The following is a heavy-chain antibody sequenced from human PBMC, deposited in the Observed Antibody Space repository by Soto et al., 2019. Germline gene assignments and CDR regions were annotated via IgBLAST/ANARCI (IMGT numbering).Heavy chain of an antibody. CDR3: ARAGGCSGGSCYPGWFDP. J-gene: IGHJ5*02. V-gene: IGHV4-30-2*01. Sequence: PSETLSLTCAVSCGSISSGGYSWSWIRQPPGKGLEWIGYIYHSGSTYYNPSLKSRVTISVDRSKNQFSLKLSSVTAADTAVYYCARAGGCSGGSCYPGWFDPWGQGTPVT. D-gene: IGHD2-15*01. CDR1: CGSISSGGYS. CDR2: IYHSGST.